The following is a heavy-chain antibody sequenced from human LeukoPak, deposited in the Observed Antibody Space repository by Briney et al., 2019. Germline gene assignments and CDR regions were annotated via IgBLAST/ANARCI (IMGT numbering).Heavy chain of an antibody. CDR1: GYSFTNYW. J-gene: IGHJ5*02. Sequence: GESLKISCKGSGYSFTNYWIGWVRQMPGKGLEWMGIIYPDDSDTRYSPSFQGQVTISVDKSISTAYLQWSSLKASDTAMYYCARRSSYTSTWYGFDPWGQGTLVTVSS. CDR2: IYPDDSDT. V-gene: IGHV5-51*01. CDR3: ARRSSYTSTWYGFDP. D-gene: IGHD6-13*01.